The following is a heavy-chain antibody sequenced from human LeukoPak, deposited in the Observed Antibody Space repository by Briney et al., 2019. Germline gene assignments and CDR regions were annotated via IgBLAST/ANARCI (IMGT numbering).Heavy chain of an antibody. J-gene: IGHJ6*03. CDR3: ARFAAGGSYYYYMDV. CDR2: IGTSSTTI. D-gene: IGHD6-25*01. Sequence: GGSLRLSCAASGFTFSSYTMNWVRQPPGKGLEWVSNIGTSSTTIYYADSVKGRFTISRDNAKNSLSLQMNSLRADDTAVYYCARFAAGGSYYYYMDVWGKGTTVTVSS. CDR1: GFTFSSYT. V-gene: IGHV3-48*01.